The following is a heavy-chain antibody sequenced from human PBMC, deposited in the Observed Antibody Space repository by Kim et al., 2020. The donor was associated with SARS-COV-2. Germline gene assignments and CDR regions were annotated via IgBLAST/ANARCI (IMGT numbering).Heavy chain of an antibody. CDR1: GYTLIELS. V-gene: IGHV1-24*01. CDR3: ASRYCSGGSCYSNWFDP. Sequence: ASVKVSCKVSGYTLIELSMHWVLQAPGKGLEWMGGFDPEDGETIYAQKFQGRVTMTEDTSTDTAYMELSSLRSEDTAVYYCASRYCSGGSCYSNWFDPWGQGTLVTVSS. J-gene: IGHJ5*02. CDR2: FDPEDGET. D-gene: IGHD2-15*01.